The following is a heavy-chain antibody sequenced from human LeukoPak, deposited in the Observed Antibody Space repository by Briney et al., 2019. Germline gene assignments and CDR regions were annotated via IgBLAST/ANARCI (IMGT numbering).Heavy chain of an antibody. CDR2: IYYSGST. CDR1: GGSISSYY. V-gene: IGHV4-59*01. D-gene: IGHD6-13*01. Sequence: SETLSLTCTVSGGSISSYYWSWIRQPPGKGLEWIGYIYYSGSTNYNPSLKSRVTISVDTSKNQFSLKLSSVTAADTAVYYCARGNSIRWYYFDYWGQGTLVTVSS. CDR3: ARGNSIRWYYFDY. J-gene: IGHJ4*02.